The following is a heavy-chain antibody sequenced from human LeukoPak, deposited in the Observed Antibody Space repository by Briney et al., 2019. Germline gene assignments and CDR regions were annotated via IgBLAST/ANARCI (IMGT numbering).Heavy chain of an antibody. CDR2: ISYDGSNK. CDR3: AKEGNDYGDYQIDY. Sequence: PGRSLRLSCAASGFTFSSYGMHWVRQAPGKGLEWVAVISYDGSNKYYADSVKGRFTISRDNSKNTLYLQMNSLRAEDTAVYYCAKEGNDYGDYQIDYWGQGTLVTVSS. V-gene: IGHV3-30*18. D-gene: IGHD4-17*01. CDR1: GFTFSSYG. J-gene: IGHJ4*02.